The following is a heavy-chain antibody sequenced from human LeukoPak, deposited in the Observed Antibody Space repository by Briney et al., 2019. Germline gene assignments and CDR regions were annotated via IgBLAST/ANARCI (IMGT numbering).Heavy chain of an antibody. J-gene: IGHJ5*02. CDR2: IKQDGSEK. D-gene: IGHD6-19*01. V-gene: IGHV3-7*01. CDR1: GFTFSSYW. CDR3: ARDLSGWFETWFDP. Sequence: GGSLRLSCAASGFTFSSYWMSWVRQAPGKGLEWVANIKQDGSEKYYVDSVKGRFTISRDNAKNSLYLQMNSLRAEDTAVYYCARDLSGWFETWFDPWGQGTLVTVSS.